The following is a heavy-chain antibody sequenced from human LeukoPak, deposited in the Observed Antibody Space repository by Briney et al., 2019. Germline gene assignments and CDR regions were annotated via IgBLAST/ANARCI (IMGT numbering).Heavy chain of an antibody. D-gene: IGHD6-19*01. CDR2: ISSTSRYI. Sequence: PGGSLRLSCTTSGFTFSGYDMNWVRQPPGKGLEWVSSISSTSRYIYYGDSVKGRFTISRDNAKNSLYLQMNSLRADDTAVYYCARVVAGSVYNSGMVVWGQGTTVTVSS. CDR3: ARVVAGSVYNSGMVV. V-gene: IGHV3-21*01. J-gene: IGHJ6*02. CDR1: GFTFSGYD.